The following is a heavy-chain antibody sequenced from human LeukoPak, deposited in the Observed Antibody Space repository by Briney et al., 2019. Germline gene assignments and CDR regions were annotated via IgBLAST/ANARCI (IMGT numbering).Heavy chain of an antibody. CDR1: GFTFSSYG. V-gene: IGHV3-33*01. Sequence: PGGSLRLSCAASGFTFSSYGMHWVRKAPGKGLEWVAVIWYDGSNKYYADSVKGRFTISRDNSKNTLYLQMNSLGAEDTAVYYCARGPMGLPTYYFDYWGQGTLVTVSS. CDR2: IWYDGSNK. J-gene: IGHJ4*02. CDR3: ARGPMGLPTYYFDY. D-gene: IGHD5-24*01.